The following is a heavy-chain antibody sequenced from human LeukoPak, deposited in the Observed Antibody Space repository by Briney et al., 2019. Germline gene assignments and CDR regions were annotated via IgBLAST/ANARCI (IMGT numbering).Heavy chain of an antibody. CDR1: GGSISSYY. J-gene: IGHJ4*02. CDR2: IYYSGST. V-gene: IGHV4-59*08. CDR3: ARHDWVAGFDY. Sequence: SETLSLTCTVSGGSISSYYWSWIRQPPGKGLEWIGYIYYSGSTNYNPSLKSRVTISVDTSKNQFSLKLSSVTAADTAVYYCARHDWVAGFDYWGQGTLVTVSS. D-gene: IGHD6-19*01.